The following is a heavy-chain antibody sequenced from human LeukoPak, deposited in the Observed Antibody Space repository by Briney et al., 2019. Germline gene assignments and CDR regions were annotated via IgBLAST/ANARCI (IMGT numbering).Heavy chain of an antibody. J-gene: IGHJ2*01. CDR1: DGSISSYY. V-gene: IGHV4-59*01. CDR2: IYYTGTT. D-gene: IGHD6-13*01. CDR3: ARDKGLAAAGHWYFDL. Sequence: TSETLSLTCTVSDGSISSYYWNWFRQPPGKGLEWIGHIYYTGTTHYNPSLQSRVSISIDTSKNQFSLKLRSVTAVDTAVYYCARDKGLAAAGHWYFDLWGRGTLVTVSS.